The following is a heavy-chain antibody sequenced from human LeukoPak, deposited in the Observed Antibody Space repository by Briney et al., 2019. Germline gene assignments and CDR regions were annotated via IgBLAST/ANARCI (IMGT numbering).Heavy chain of an antibody. V-gene: IGHV3-48*04. CDR3: ARGEYYFDY. CDR1: GFSFSNAW. CDR2: ISSSGRTI. Sequence: PGGSLRLSCAASGFSFSNAWMNWVRQAPGKGLECISYISSSGRTIYYADSLKGRFTVSRDNAKNSLYLRMNNLRAEDTAVYYCARGEYYFDYWGQGTLVTVSS. J-gene: IGHJ4*02.